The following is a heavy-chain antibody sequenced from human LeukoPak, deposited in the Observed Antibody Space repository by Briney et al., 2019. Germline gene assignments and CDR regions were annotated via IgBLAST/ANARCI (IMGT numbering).Heavy chain of an antibody. J-gene: IGHJ4*02. CDR2: VLYYGSIT. Sequence: GGSLRLSCAASGFNFSNYGMHWVRQAPGRGLEWVAAVLYYGSITYYADSVKGRFTISRDNSKNTLYLQMNTLRAEDTAVYYCARDRVPSEYYFDYWGQGTLVTVSS. D-gene: IGHD6-19*01. CDR3: ARDRVPSEYYFDY. V-gene: IGHV3-33*01. CDR1: GFNFSNYG.